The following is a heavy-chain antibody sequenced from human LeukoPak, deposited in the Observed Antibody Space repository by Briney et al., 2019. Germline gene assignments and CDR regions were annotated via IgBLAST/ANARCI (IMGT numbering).Heavy chain of an antibody. CDR2: ITTSGTYI. CDR3: AKPHFDY. V-gene: IGHV3-21*01. J-gene: IGHJ4*02. Sequence: GGSLRLSCATSGFTFNNYNMNWVRQAPGRALEWVSSITTSGTYIFYADSVKGRFTISRDNAKNSLYLQMNSLGPEDTAVYYCAKPHFDYWGQGTLVTVSS. CDR1: GFTFNNYN.